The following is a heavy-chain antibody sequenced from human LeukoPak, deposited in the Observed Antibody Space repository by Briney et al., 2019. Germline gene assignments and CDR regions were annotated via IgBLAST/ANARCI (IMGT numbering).Heavy chain of an antibody. V-gene: IGHV3-30*04. CDR1: GFTFSDYA. D-gene: IGHD3-22*01. Sequence: PGGSLRLSCAASGFTFSDYAMHWVRQAPGKGLEWVAVISHDGNKEYYADSVKGRFTISRDNSKNTLFLQMNSLRAEDTAVYYCARTRTEYYDRSGYSKPTFDYWGQGTLVTVSS. CDR3: ARTRTEYYDRSGYSKPTFDY. CDR2: ISHDGNKE. J-gene: IGHJ4*02.